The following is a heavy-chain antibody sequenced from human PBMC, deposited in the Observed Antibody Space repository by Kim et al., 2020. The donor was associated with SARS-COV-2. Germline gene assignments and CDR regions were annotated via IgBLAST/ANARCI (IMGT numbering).Heavy chain of an antibody. CDR3: AKPSYCSGGSCLATYFDY. CDR1: GFTFDDYA. CDR2: ISWNSGSI. J-gene: IGHJ4*02. V-gene: IGHV3-9*01. Sequence: GGSLRLSCAASGFTFDDYAMHWVRQAPGKGLEWVSGISWNSGSIGYADSVKGRFTISRDNAKNSLYLQMNSLRAEDTALYYCAKPSYCSGGSCLATYFDYWGQGTLVTVSS. D-gene: IGHD2-15*01.